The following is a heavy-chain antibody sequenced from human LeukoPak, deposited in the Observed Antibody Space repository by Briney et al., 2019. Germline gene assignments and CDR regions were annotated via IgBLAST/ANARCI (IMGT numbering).Heavy chain of an antibody. D-gene: IGHD5-18*01. CDR1: GYTFTGYY. Sequence: ASVKVSCKASGYTFTGYYMHWVRQAPGQGLEWMGRINPNSGGTNYAQKFQGRVTMTRDTSISTAYMELSRLRSDDTAVYYCARGYSYGFRGYFDYWGQGTLVTVSS. CDR3: ARGYSYGFRGYFDY. V-gene: IGHV1-2*06. J-gene: IGHJ4*02. CDR2: INPNSGGT.